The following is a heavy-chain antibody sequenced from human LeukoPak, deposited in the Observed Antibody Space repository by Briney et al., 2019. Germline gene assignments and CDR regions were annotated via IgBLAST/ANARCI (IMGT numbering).Heavy chain of an antibody. CDR3: AGYSLDAFDI. J-gene: IGHJ3*02. CDR2: ISHRGST. V-gene: IGHV4-59*01. D-gene: IGHD6-13*01. Sequence: SETLSLTCTVSGGSISSYYWSWIRQPPGKGLEWIGYISHRGSTNYNPSLKSRVTISVDTSKDQFSLKLSSVTAADTAVYYCAGYSLDAFDIWGQGTMVTVSS. CDR1: GGSISSYY.